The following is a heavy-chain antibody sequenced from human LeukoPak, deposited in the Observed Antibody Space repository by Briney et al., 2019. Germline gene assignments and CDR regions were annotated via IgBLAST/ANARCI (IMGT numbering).Heavy chain of an antibody. CDR1: GSTISGYY. J-gene: IGHJ3*02. D-gene: IGHD3-9*01. CDR2: INSDGSGG. V-gene: IGHV3-74*01. CDR3: AKGYDILTGYYRDDAFDI. Sequence: GGSLRLSCAVSGSTISGYYMHWVRQVPGKGLVWVSRINSDGSGGAYADSVKGRFTISRDNAKNTLYLQMNSLRAEDTALYYCAKGYDILTGYYRDDAFDIWGQGTMDTVSS.